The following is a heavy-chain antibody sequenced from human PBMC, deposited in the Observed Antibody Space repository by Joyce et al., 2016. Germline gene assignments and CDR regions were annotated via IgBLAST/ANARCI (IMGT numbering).Heavy chain of an antibody. CDR2: INGYGTDT. Sequence: EVQLLESGGNLVQPGGSLRLSCGASGFSFNKFALSWVRQAPGKGLEWVSVINGYGTDTRYADAVKGRFTISRDNSENTVFLQMDSLRAEDTAVYYCAKDKGSWFYFDSWGQGTLVTVAS. D-gene: IGHD6-13*01. J-gene: IGHJ4*02. CDR3: AKDKGSWFYFDS. V-gene: IGHV3-23*01. CDR1: GFSFNKFA.